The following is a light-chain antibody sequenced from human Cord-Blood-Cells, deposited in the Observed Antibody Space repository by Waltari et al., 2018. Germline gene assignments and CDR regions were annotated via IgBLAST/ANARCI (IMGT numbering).Light chain of an antibody. Sequence: ILMSQSPATLSGSPADSATFSCRASQIVSSNLALYQQKPGQAPRLLIYCASTRATGIPARFSGSGSGTEFTLTISSLQSEEFAVYYCQQYNNWPLTFGGGTKVEIK. J-gene: IGKJ4*01. CDR2: CAS. CDR3: QQYNNWPLT. V-gene: IGKV3-15*01. CDR1: QIVSSN.